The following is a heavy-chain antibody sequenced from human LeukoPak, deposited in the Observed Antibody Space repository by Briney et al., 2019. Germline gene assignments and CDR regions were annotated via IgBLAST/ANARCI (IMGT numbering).Heavy chain of an antibody. Sequence: GGSLRLSCAASGFTFSNYDMHWVRQVTGKGLEWVSGIGTAGDTYYSGSVKGRFTISRDNAKNSLYLQMNSLRAEDTAVYYCARDSITMVRGVIIRRTDNWFDPWGQGTLVTVSS. CDR3: ARDSITMVRGVIIRRTDNWFDP. D-gene: IGHD3-10*01. CDR2: IGTAGDT. J-gene: IGHJ5*02. CDR1: GFTFSNYD. V-gene: IGHV3-13*01.